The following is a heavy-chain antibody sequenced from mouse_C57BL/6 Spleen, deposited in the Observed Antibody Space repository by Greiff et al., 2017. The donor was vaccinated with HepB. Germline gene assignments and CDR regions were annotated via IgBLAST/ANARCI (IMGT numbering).Heavy chain of an antibody. CDR3: ARDRGYFDV. V-gene: IGHV5-16*01. D-gene: IGHD3-1*01. CDR1: GFTFSDYY. Sequence: EVQLVESEGGLVQPGSSMKLSCTASGFTFSDYYMAWVRQVPEKGLEWVANINYDGSSTYYLDSLKSRFIISRDNAKNSLYLQMSSLKSEDTATYYCARDRGYFDVWGTGTTVTVSS. J-gene: IGHJ1*03. CDR2: INYDGSST.